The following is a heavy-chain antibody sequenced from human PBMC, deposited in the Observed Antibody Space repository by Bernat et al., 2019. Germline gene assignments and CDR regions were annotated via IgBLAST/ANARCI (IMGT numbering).Heavy chain of an antibody. D-gene: IGHD3-22*01. CDR1: GFTFDDYA. Sequence: EVQLVESGGGLVQPGRSLRLSCAASGFTFDDYAMQWVRQGPGKGLEWVSGISWNSGSVDYADSVKGRFTISRDNAKNSLYLQMNSLRDEDTAVYYCAREWNYDSSGYGLGDGMDVWGQGTTVTVSS. J-gene: IGHJ6*02. V-gene: IGHV3-9*01. CDR2: ISWNSGSV. CDR3: AREWNYDSSGYGLGDGMDV.